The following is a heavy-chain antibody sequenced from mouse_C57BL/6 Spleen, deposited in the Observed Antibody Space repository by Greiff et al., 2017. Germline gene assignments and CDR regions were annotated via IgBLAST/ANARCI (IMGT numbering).Heavy chain of an antibody. Sequence: EVQLVESGPGLVKPSQSLSLTCSVTGYSITSGYYWNWIRQFPGNKLEWMGYISYDGSNNYNPSLKNRISITRDTSKNQFFLKLNSVTTEDTATYYCARAYGYDDGDYFDYWGQGTTLTVSS. V-gene: IGHV3-6*01. CDR3: ARAYGYDDGDYFDY. J-gene: IGHJ2*01. CDR2: ISYDGSN. CDR1: GYSITSGYY. D-gene: IGHD2-2*01.